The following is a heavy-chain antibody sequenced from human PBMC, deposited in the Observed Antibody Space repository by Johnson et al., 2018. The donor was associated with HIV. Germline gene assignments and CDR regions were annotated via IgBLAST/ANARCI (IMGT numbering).Heavy chain of an antibody. V-gene: IGHV3-30*04. Sequence: QVQLVESGGGVVQPGRSLRLSCAPSGFTFSSYAMHWVRQAPGKGLEWVAVISYDGSNKYYADSVKGRFTISRDNSKNTLYLQMNSLRAEDTAVYYCAKDVGNYWPNAFDIWGQGTTVTVSS. CDR2: ISYDGSNK. CDR1: GFTFSSYA. CDR3: AKDVGNYWPNAFDI. J-gene: IGHJ3*02. D-gene: IGHD3-22*01.